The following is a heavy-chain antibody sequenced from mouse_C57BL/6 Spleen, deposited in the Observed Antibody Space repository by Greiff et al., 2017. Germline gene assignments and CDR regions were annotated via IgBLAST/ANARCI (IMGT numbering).Heavy chain of an antibody. J-gene: IGHJ4*01. V-gene: IGHV2-2*01. CDR3: AGYGYDDYAMDY. D-gene: IGHD2-3*01. Sequence: QVQLQQSGPGLVQPSQSLSITCTVSGFSLTSYGVHWVRQSPGKGLEWLGVIWSGGSTDYNAAFISRLSISKDNSKSQVFFKMNSLQADDTALYCCAGYGYDDYAMDYWGQGTSVTVSS. CDR1: GFSLTSYG. CDR2: IWSGGST.